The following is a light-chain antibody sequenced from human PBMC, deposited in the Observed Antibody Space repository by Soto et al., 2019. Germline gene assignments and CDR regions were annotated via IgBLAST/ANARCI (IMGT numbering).Light chain of an antibody. CDR2: DVS. CDR3: SSYAGSSWV. Sequence: QSVLTQPPPASGSPGQSVTISCTGTSSDVGAYNYVSWYQQHPGKAPKLMIYDVSKRPSGVPDRFSGSKSGNTASLTVSGLQGEDEADYYCSSYAGSSWVFGGGTKVTVL. J-gene: IGLJ3*02. V-gene: IGLV2-8*01. CDR1: SSDVGAYNY.